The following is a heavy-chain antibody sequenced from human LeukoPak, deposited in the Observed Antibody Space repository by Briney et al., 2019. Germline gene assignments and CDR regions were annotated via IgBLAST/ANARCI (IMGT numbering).Heavy chain of an antibody. CDR2: MNPNSGNT. Sequence: ASVKVSCKASGYTFTSYDINWVRQATGQGLEWMGWMNPNSGNTGYAQKFQGRVTMTRNTSISTAYMELSSLRSEDPAVYYCVTGHSPRIAARWWFEPSGEGALVTVSS. CDR3: VTGHSPRIAARWWFEP. CDR1: GYTFTSYD. V-gene: IGHV1-8*01. J-gene: IGHJ5*02. D-gene: IGHD6-6*01.